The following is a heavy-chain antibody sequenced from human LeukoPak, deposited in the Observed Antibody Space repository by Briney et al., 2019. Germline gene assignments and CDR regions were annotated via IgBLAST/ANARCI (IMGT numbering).Heavy chain of an antibody. Sequence: GGSLRLSCAASGFTFSSYGMHWVRQAPGKGLEWVAVISYDGSNKYYADSVKGRFTISRDNSKNTLYLQMNRLRAEDTAVYYCAKESSRYTSITYSGSYVFGYWGQGTLVTVSS. CDR3: AKESSRYTSITYSGSYVFGY. D-gene: IGHD1-26*01. CDR1: GFTFSSYG. V-gene: IGHV3-30*18. J-gene: IGHJ4*02. CDR2: ISYDGSNK.